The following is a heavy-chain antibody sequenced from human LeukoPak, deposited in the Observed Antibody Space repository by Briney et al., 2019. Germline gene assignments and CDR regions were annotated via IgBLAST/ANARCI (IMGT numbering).Heavy chain of an antibody. J-gene: IGHJ3*02. CDR2: ISSSSSYI. V-gene: IGHV3-21*01. CDR3: ASILGIAVAGHDAFDI. Sequence: GGSLRLSCAASGFTFSSYSMNWVRQAPGKGLEWVSSISSSSSYIYYADSVKGRFTISRDNSKNTLYLQMGSLRAEDMAVYYCASILGIAVAGHDAFDIWGQGTMVTVSS. D-gene: IGHD6-19*01. CDR1: GFTFSSYS.